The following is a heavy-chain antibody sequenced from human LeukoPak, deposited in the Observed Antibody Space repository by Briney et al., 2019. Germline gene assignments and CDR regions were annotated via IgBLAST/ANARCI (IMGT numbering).Heavy chain of an antibody. CDR3: ARSRLGYCSGGACYASDY. Sequence: ASVPVSFMVSVYNFPDYYMHWVRPPPGKGLAGMGWINSKSGGTSYAQEFQGRVTMTRDTSISTAYMELSSLRSDDTAVYYCARSRLGYCSGGACYASDYWGQGTLVTVSS. V-gene: IGHV1-2*02. D-gene: IGHD2-15*01. CDR2: INSKSGGT. J-gene: IGHJ4*02. CDR1: VYNFPDYY.